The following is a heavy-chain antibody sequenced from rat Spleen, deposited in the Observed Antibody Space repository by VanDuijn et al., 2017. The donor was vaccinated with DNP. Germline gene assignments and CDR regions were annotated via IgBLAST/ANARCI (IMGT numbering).Heavy chain of an antibody. J-gene: IGHJ4*01. CDR2: IWSTGGT. D-gene: IGHD1-12*01. CDR1: GFSLTSYN. V-gene: IGHV2-41*01. CDR3: ARCGYEGHYYVMDA. Sequence: QVQLKESGPGLVQPSQTLSLTCTVAGFSLTSYNVHWVRQFPGKGLEWMGVIWSTGGTRYNSALKSRLSISRDTFRSQVFVRMNSLQTEDTATYYCARCGYEGHYYVMDAWGQGTSVTVS.